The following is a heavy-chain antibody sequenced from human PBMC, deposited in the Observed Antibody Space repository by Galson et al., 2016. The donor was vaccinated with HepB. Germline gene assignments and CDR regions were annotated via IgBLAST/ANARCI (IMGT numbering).Heavy chain of an antibody. CDR2: ISYDGSKT. J-gene: IGHJ6*02. Sequence: SLRLSCAASGFSFSNFAMHWVRQAPGKGLEWLAVISYDGSKTYHADSVKGRITISRDNSKNTLHLQMNSLRVEDTAVYYCAKDLQLWKNYYYYYGMDVWGQGTTVTVSS. D-gene: IGHD5-18*01. V-gene: IGHV3-30*18. CDR1: GFSFSNFA. CDR3: AKDLQLWKNYYYYYGMDV.